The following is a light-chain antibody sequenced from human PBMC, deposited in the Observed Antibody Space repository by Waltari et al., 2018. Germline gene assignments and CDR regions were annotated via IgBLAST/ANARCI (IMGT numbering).Light chain of an antibody. CDR1: VLANKY. CDR3: YAAADNNLGV. J-gene: IGLJ2*01. Sequence: SFELTQTSSLSVSPGQTVRMSCSGDVLANKYARWFQQKPGQAPVLIIFRDTERPSGIPERFSGSSSGTTATLIIRGAQVEDEGDYYCYAAADNNLGVFGGGTKVTVL. V-gene: IGLV3-27*01. CDR2: RDT.